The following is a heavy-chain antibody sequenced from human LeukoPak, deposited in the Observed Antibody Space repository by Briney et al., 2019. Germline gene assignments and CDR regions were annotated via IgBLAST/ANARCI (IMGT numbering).Heavy chain of an antibody. CDR3: AYRGYSYGRASIDI. CDR2: IYYSGST. Sequence: SETLSLTCTVSGGSISSSSYYWGWIRQPPGKGLEWIGSIYYSGSTYYNPSLKSRVTISVDTSKNQFSLKLSSVTAADTAVYYCAYRGYSYGRASIDIWGQGTMVTVSS. J-gene: IGHJ3*02. CDR1: GGSISSSSYY. V-gene: IGHV4-39*01. D-gene: IGHD5-18*01.